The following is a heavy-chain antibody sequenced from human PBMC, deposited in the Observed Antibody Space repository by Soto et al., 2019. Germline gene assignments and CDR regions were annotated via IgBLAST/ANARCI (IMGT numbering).Heavy chain of an antibody. CDR3: AKAGGV. Sequence: EVQLVESGGGLVQPGGSLRLSCAASGFNISSNYMIWVRQAPGKGLDWVSLMYSDASIHYADSVKGRFTISRDNSKNTLLLRMKGLRADDISGYYCAKAGGVWGQGTLVTVSS. CDR1: GFNISSNY. D-gene: IGHD3-10*01. CDR2: MYSDASI. V-gene: IGHV3-66*01. J-gene: IGHJ4*02.